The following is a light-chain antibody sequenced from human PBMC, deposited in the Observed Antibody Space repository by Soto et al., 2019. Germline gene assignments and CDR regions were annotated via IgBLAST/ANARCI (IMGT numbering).Light chain of an antibody. CDR3: QQYGSSRWT. J-gene: IGKJ1*01. Sequence: VMTQSPATLSVSPGERATLSCRASQSLRSSLAWYQQKPGQAPRLLIYGASTRATGIPARFSGSGSGTEFTLTISSLQSEDFAVYFCQQYGSSRWTFGQGTKVDI. V-gene: IGKV3-15*01. CDR2: GAS. CDR1: QSLRSS.